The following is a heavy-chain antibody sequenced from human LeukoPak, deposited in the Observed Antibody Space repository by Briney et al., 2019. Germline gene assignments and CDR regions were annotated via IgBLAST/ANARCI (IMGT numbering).Heavy chain of an antibody. CDR2: IKQDGSEK. CDR1: GFTFSSYW. V-gene: IGHV3-7*01. D-gene: IGHD1-26*01. CDR3: ARAYSETYGLGYCYMDV. J-gene: IGHJ6*03. Sequence: GGSLRLSCAASGFTFSSYWMSWVRQAPGKGLEWVANIKQDGSEKYYVDSVKGRFTISRDNAKNSLYLQMNSLRAEDTAVYYCARAYSETYGLGYCYMDVWGKGTTVTISS.